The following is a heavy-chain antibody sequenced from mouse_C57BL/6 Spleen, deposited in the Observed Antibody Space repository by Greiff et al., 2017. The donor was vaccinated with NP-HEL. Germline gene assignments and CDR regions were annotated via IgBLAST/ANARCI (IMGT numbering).Heavy chain of an antibody. CDR3: VPLGYGEGYAMDY. J-gene: IGHJ4*01. D-gene: IGHD1-1*01. CDR1: GFSFNTYA. V-gene: IGHV10-1*01. CDR2: IRSKSNNYAT. Sequence: GGGLVQPKGSLKLSCAASGFSFNTYAMNWVRQAPGKGLEWVARIRSKSNNYATYYADSVKDRFTISRDDSESMLYLQMNNLKTEDTAMYYCVPLGYGEGYAMDYWGQGTSVTVSS.